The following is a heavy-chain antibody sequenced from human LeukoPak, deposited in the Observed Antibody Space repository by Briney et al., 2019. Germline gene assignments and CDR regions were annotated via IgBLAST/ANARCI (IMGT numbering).Heavy chain of an antibody. D-gene: IGHD3-10*01. CDR1: GGSISSYY. CDR2: IYYSGST. Sequence: SETLSLTCTVSGGSISSYYWSWIRQPPGKELEWIGYIYYSGSTNYNPSLKSRVTISVDTSKNQFSLKLSSVTAADTAVYYCARESRYGSGSYYTDYWGQGTLVTVSS. CDR3: ARESRYGSGSYYTDY. J-gene: IGHJ4*02. V-gene: IGHV4-59*08.